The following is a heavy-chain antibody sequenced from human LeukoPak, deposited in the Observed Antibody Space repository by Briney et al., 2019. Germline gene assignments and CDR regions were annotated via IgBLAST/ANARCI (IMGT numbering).Heavy chain of an antibody. D-gene: IGHD6-19*01. Sequence: GGSLRLSCAASGFTFSTYAMSWVRQAPGKGLEWVSVISDSGGATYYADSVEGRFTISRDNSKNTLYLQMNSLRAEDTAVYYCAKSIVVAGTRNVYFQHWGQGTLVTVSS. CDR2: ISDSGGAT. CDR3: AKSIVVAGTRNVYFQH. CDR1: GFTFSTYA. J-gene: IGHJ1*01. V-gene: IGHV3-23*01.